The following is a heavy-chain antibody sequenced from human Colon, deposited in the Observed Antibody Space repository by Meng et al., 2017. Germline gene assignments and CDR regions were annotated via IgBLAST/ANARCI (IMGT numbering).Heavy chain of an antibody. V-gene: IGHV3-23*01. D-gene: IGHD6-13*01. CDR2: ISGDGVDT. J-gene: IGHJ4*02. CDR3: AKRLWAAAGTGGPFDY. CDR1: GLTFYSHA. Sequence: GGPLRPSCTASGLTFYSHAMNWVRQAPGKGLEWVSGISGDGVDTVYADSVRGRFTISRDNSKNTLYLQMNSLRAEDTAVYFCAKRLWAAAGTGGPFDYWGQGTLVTVSS.